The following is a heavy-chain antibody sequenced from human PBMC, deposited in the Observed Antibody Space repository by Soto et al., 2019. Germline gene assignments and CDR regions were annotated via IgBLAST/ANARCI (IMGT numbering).Heavy chain of an antibody. CDR1: GFTFTSSA. CDR2: IVVGSGNT. CDR3: ASAYETAAMFWFDP. Sequence: SVKVSCKASGFTFTSSAVQWVRQTRGQRLEWIGWIVVGSGNTNYAQKFQERVTITRDMSTSTAYMELSSLRSEDTAVYYCASAYETAAMFWFDPWGQGTLVTVYS. D-gene: IGHD2-2*01. J-gene: IGHJ5*02. V-gene: IGHV1-58*01.